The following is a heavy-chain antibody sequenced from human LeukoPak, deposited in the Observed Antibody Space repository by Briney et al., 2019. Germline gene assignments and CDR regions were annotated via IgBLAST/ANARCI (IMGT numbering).Heavy chain of an antibody. Sequence: GGSLRLSCAASGFTVSSNYMSWVRQAPGKGLEWVSIIYGGGSTYHADSVKGRFTISRDNSKNALYLQMNSLRAEDTAVYYCARPSDSSGCCTFDYWGQGALVTVSP. CDR1: GFTVSSNY. CDR2: IYGGGST. D-gene: IGHD6-19*01. J-gene: IGHJ4*02. V-gene: IGHV3-53*01. CDR3: ARPSDSSGCCTFDY.